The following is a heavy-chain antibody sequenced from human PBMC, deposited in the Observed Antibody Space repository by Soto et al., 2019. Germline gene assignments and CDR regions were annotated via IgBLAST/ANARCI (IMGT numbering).Heavy chain of an antibody. J-gene: IGHJ3*01. CDR3: AHRPNWGYNYGRVAFDF. Sequence: SGPTLVNPTQTLTLTCTFSGFSLSTSGVGVGWIRQPPGKALEWLALIYSNDDKRYSPSLKSRLTITKDTSKNQVVLTMTNMDPVDTATYYCAHRPNWGYNYGRVAFDFWGQGTMVTVSS. V-gene: IGHV2-5*01. CDR1: GFSLSTSGVG. CDR2: IYSNDDK. D-gene: IGHD5-18*01.